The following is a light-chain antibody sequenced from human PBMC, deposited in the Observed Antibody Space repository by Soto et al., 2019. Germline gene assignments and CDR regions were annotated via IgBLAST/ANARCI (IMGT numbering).Light chain of an antibody. CDR1: QSVRSNS. J-gene: IGKJ1*01. Sequence: ESVLTQSPGTLSLSPGERATLSCRASQSVRSNSLAWYQQKPGQAPRLLIYGASSRATGTPDRFSGSGSGTDFTLTISSLEPVDFAVYYCQQFGGSPPSWTFGQGTKVEI. V-gene: IGKV3-20*01. CDR2: GAS. CDR3: QQFGGSPPSWT.